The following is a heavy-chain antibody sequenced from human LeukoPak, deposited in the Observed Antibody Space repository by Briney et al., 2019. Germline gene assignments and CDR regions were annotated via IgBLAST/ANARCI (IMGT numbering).Heavy chain of an antibody. V-gene: IGHV4-59*01. Sequence: SETLSLTCTVSGGSISTYYWNWIRQPPGKGLKWIGYIYHSGSTNYNPSLQSRVTISVDTSKNQFSLNLNSVTAADTAVYYCARGGAARLHFQNWGQGTLVTVSS. CDR2: IYHSGST. CDR3: ARGGAARLHFQN. D-gene: IGHD6-6*01. J-gene: IGHJ1*01. CDR1: GGSISTYY.